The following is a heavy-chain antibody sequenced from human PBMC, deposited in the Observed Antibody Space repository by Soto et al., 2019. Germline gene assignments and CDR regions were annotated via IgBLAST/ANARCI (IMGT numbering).Heavy chain of an antibody. CDR2: ISYDGSKI. CDR1: GFTFRSYT. Sequence: QVQLVESGGGVVQPGTSLRLSCAASGFTFRSYTMHGVRQAPGKGLEWVAVISYDGSKIYYVDSVKGRFTMSRDNSKNTLYPQMNSLRAEDTAVYYCARAVSSSWHTFDYWGQGILVTVSP. V-gene: IGHV3-30-3*01. CDR3: ARAVSSSWHTFDY. D-gene: IGHD6-13*01. J-gene: IGHJ4*02.